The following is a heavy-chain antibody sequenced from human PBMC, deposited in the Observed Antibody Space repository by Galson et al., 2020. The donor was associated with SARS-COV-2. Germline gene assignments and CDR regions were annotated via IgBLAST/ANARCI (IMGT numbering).Heavy chain of an antibody. Sequence: ASETLSLTCTVSGSSVSSGGIYWTWIRQCPGKGLEWIGYIYYDGDSYYNASLQSRATILLDKSQNQFSLTLTSVTAADTAVYYCARAKTGDSTPVDYWGQGTMVTVSS. V-gene: IGHV4-31*03. D-gene: IGHD2-2*01. CDR3: ARAKTGDSTPVDY. J-gene: IGHJ4*02. CDR1: GSSVSSGGIY. CDR2: IYYDGDS.